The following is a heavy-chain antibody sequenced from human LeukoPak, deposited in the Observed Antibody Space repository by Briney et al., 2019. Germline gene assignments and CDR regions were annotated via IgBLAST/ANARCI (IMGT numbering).Heavy chain of an antibody. D-gene: IGHD3-22*01. V-gene: IGHV4-59*01. Sequence: SETLSLTCTVSGVSISSYYWSWIRQPPGKGLEWIGYIYYSGSTNYNPSLKSRVTISVDTSKNQFSLKLSSVTAADTAVYYCARTVNYYDSSGYYLVPFDYWGQGTLVTVSS. CDR1: GVSISSYY. CDR2: IYYSGST. J-gene: IGHJ4*02. CDR3: ARTVNYYDSSGYYLVPFDY.